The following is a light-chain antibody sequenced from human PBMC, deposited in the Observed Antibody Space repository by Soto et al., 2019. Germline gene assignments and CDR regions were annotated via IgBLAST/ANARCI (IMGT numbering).Light chain of an antibody. V-gene: IGLV2-14*01. CDR1: SSDIGNYDF. CDR2: EVS. J-gene: IGLJ2*01. CDR3: SSYTASTSVIL. Sequence: QSALTQPASVSGSPGQSITISCTGTSSDIGNYDFVSWYQQVPGTAPKAMIYEVSSRPSGVANRFSGSKSGNTASLTISGRQDEDEAYYYCSSYTASTSVILFGGGTKLTVL.